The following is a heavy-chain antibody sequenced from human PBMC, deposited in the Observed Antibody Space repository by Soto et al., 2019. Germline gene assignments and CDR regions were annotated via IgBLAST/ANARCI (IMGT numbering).Heavy chain of an antibody. V-gene: IGHV3-7*04. J-gene: IGHJ4*02. D-gene: IGHD1-26*01. CDR2: TNQDGSQK. CDR1: GFSFRSDW. CDR3: SGGVGDAV. Sequence: GGSLRLSCAVSGFSFRSDWMNWVRQAPGKGLEWVAHTNQDGSQKYYVDSVKGRFTIFRDNAKNSLSLQMNSLRADDTAVYYCSGGVGDAVWGQGTQVTVSS.